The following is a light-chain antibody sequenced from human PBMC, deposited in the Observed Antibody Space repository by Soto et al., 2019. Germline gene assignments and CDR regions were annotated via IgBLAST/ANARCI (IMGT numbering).Light chain of an antibody. V-gene: IGKV3-20*01. J-gene: IGKJ1*01. CDR2: GAS. CDR3: QQYSRSPWT. CDR1: QTVSNNY. Sequence: DIVLTQSPGTLSLSPGERATLSCRASQTVSNNYLAWYQQRPGQAPRLLIYGASSRATGIPDRFIGSGSGTDFSLTIDRLEPEDLAIYHCQQYSRSPWTFGQGTKVQSK.